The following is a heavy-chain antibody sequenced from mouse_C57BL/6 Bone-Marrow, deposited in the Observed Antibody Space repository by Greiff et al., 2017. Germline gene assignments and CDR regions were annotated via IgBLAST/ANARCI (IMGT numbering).Heavy chain of an antibody. CDR3: AKQLRPLYYAMDY. J-gene: IGHJ4*01. CDR2: INPSSGYT. V-gene: IGHV1-7*01. D-gene: IGHD3-2*02. CDR1: GYTFTSYW. Sequence: QVQLQQSGAELAKPGASVKLSCKASGYTFTSYWMHWVKQRPGQGLEWIGYINPSSGYTKYNQKFKDKATLTADKSSSTAYMQLSSLTYVDSAVYYCAKQLRPLYYAMDYWGQGTSVTVSS.